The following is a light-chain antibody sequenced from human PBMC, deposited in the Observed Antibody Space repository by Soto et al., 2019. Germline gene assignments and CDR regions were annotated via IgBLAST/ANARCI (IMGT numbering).Light chain of an antibody. J-gene: IGLJ1*01. V-gene: IGLV2-11*01. CDR2: DVS. Sequence: QFVLTQPRSVSGSPGQSVTISCTGTSSDVGGYNYVSWYQQHPGKAPKLMIYDVSKRPSGVPDRFSGSKSGNTASLTISGHQAEDEADYYCCSYAGSYTLYVFGTGTKVTVL. CDR1: SSDVGGYNY. CDR3: CSYAGSYTLYV.